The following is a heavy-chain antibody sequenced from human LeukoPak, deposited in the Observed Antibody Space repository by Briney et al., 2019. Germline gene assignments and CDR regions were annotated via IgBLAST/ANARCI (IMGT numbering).Heavy chain of an antibody. CDR1: GYTFTSFY. D-gene: IGHD3-10*01. J-gene: IGHJ4*02. V-gene: IGHV1-46*01. CDR2: INPSGGST. CDR3: ARDHEYYYGSGSYYPGGCDY. Sequence: ASVKVSCKASGYTFTSFYMHWVRQAPGQGLEWMGIINPSGGSTSYAQKFQGRVTMTRDTSTSTVYMELSSLRSEDTAVYYCARDHEYYYGSGSYYPGGCDYWGQGTLVTVSS.